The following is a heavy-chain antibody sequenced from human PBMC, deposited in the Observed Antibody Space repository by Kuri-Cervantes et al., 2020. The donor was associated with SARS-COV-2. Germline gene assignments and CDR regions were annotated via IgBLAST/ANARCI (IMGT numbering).Heavy chain of an antibody. CDR3: ARGTRYCNGGACYSGFDP. CDR2: IYHSGST. V-gene: IGHV4-4*02. Sequence: SCSVSGGSISSNQWRTWLRQPPGKGLEWIGEIYHSGSTNYNPSLKSRVTISVDQSKNQFSLMLSSVTAADTAIYYCARGTRYCNGGACYSGFDPWGQGTLVTVSS. CDR1: GGSISSNQW. J-gene: IGHJ5*02. D-gene: IGHD2-15*01.